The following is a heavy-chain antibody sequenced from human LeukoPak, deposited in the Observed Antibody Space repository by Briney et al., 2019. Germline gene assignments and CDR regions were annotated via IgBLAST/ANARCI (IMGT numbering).Heavy chain of an antibody. CDR1: GGSFSGYY. CDR2: INHSGST. V-gene: IGHV4-34*01. J-gene: IGHJ4*02. CDR3: ARNAKTYYYDSSGYYNFDY. Sequence: SETLSLTCAVYGGSFSGYYWSWIRQPPGKGLEWIGEINHSGSTNYNPSLKSRVTISVDTSKNQFSLKLSSVTAADTAVYYCARNAKTYYYDSSGYYNFDYWGQGTLVTVSS. D-gene: IGHD3-22*01.